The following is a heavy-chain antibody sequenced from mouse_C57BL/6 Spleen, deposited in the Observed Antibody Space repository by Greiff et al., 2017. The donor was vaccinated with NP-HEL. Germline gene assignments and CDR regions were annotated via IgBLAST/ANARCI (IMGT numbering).Heavy chain of an antibody. CDR1: GYTFTSYW. J-gene: IGHJ3*01. V-gene: IGHV1-69*01. D-gene: IGHD1-1*01. Sequence: QVQLQQPGAELVMPGASVKLSCKASGYTFTSYWMHWVKQRPGQGLEWIGEIDPSDSYTNYNQKFKGKSTLTVDKSSSTAYMQLSSLTSEDSAVYYCARSGYYGSSPLTGTSWFAYWGQGTLVTVSA. CDR3: ARSGYYGSSPLTGTSWFAY. CDR2: IDPSDSYT.